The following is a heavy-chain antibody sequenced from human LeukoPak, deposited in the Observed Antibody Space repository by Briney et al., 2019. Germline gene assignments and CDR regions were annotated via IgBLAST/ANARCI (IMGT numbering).Heavy chain of an antibody. Sequence: PGGSLRLSCAASGFTFDDYAMHWVRQAPGKGLEWVSGISWNSGSIGYADSVKGRFTISRDNAKNSLYLQMNSLRAEDTALYYCAKGRRWELRTFFDYWGQGTLVTVSS. CDR1: GFTFDDYA. J-gene: IGHJ4*02. CDR3: AKGRRWELRTFFDY. D-gene: IGHD1-26*01. V-gene: IGHV3-9*01. CDR2: ISWNSGSI.